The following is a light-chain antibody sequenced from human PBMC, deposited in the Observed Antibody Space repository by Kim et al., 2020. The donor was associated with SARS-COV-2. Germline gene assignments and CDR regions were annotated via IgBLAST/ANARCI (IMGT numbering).Light chain of an antibody. J-gene: IGLJ1*01. V-gene: IGLV3-25*03. CDR3: QSADGSGTYV. Sequence: SPGQTARITCSGDALREKQTYWYQQKSGQAPLLLIYKDSERPSGIPGRFSGSSSGTTVTLTISGVQAEDDADYYCQSADGSGTYVFGTGTKVTVL. CDR1: ALREKQ. CDR2: KDS.